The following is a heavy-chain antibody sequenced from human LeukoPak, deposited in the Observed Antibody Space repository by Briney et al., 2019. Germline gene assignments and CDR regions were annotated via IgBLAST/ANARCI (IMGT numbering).Heavy chain of an antibody. V-gene: IGHV1-8*01. CDR2: MNPNSGNT. Sequence: ASVTVSCKASGYTFTSYDINWERRATGQGLELMGWMNPNSGNTGYAQKFQGRVTMTRNTSISTAYMELSSLRSEDTAVYYCARALKGTSAQSNWGQGTLVTVSS. J-gene: IGHJ4*02. CDR3: ARALKGTSAQSN. D-gene: IGHD2-2*01. CDR1: GYTFTSYD.